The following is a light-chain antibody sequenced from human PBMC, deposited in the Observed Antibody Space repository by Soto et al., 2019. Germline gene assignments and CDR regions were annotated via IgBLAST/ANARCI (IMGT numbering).Light chain of an antibody. CDR3: PQYYSYPGT. CDR2: AAS. CDR1: QGISSY. J-gene: IGKJ1*01. V-gene: IGKV1-8*01. Sequence: AIRMTQSPSSFSASTGDRVTITCRASQGISSYLSWYQQKPGKAPKLLIYAASTLQSGVPSRFSGSGSGTDLTLTIGRLESEDVATYYCPQYYSYPGTFGQGTKGEIK.